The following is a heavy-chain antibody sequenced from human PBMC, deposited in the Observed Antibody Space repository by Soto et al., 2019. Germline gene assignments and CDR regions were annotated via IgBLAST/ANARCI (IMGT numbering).Heavy chain of an antibody. J-gene: IGHJ6*02. CDR2: INPSGGST. Sequence: APVKVSCKASGYTFTSYYMHWLRHAHGQGLEWMGIINPSGGSTSYAQKFQGRVTMTRDTSTSTVYMELSSLRSEDTAVYYCARDGVIAAEAKAAKYYYYYGMDVWGQGTTVTVSS. V-gene: IGHV1-46*01. CDR1: GYTFTSYY. D-gene: IGHD6-13*01. CDR3: ARDGVIAAEAKAAKYYYYYGMDV.